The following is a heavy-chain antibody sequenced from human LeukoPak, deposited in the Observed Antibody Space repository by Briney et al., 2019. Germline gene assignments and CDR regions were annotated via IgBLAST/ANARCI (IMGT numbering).Heavy chain of an antibody. V-gene: IGHV3-23*01. J-gene: IGHJ6*03. Sequence: GRSLRLSCAASGFTFSSYAMSWVRQAPGKGLEWVSAISGSGGSTYYADSVKGRFTISRDNSKNTLYLQMNSLRAEDTAVYYCAKSPGVVISLYYYYTDVWGKGTTVTVSS. CDR2: ISGSGGST. CDR3: AKSPGVVISLYYYYTDV. CDR1: GFTFSSYA. D-gene: IGHD3-3*01.